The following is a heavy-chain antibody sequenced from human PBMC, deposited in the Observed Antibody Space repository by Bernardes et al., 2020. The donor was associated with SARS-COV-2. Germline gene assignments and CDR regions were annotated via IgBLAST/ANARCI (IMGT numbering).Heavy chain of an antibody. V-gene: IGHV4-34*01. D-gene: IGHD3-22*01. CDR3: ARGQVDFTMVVVVFPGASFYLDP. Sequence: SEPLSLTCAVYGGSFRGSPWSWIRQAPGKGLEWIGELNERGAANYNPSLKSRITISVDTSKNQMSLKLNSVTAADTAVYYCARGQVDFTMVVVVFPGASFYLDPWGQGTRVTVSS. CDR1: GGSFRGSP. CDR2: LNERGAA. J-gene: IGHJ5*02.